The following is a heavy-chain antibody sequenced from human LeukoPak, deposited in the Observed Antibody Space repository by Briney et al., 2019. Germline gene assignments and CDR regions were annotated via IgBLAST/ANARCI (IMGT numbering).Heavy chain of an antibody. CDR2: ISGSGGST. J-gene: IGHJ4*02. CDR1: GFTFSSYA. CDR3: AKDRGYCSSTSCYAGFDY. D-gene: IGHD2-2*01. Sequence: GGSLRLSCAASGFTFSSYAMSWVRQAPGKGLEWVSAISGSGGSTYYADSVKGRFTISRDNSKNTLYLQMNSLRAEDTAVYYCAKDRGYCSSTSCYAGFDYWGQGTLVTVSS. V-gene: IGHV3-23*01.